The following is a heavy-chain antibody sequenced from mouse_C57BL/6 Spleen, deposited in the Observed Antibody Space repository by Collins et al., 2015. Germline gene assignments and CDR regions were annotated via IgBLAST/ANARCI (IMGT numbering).Heavy chain of an antibody. D-gene: IGHD2-4*01. J-gene: IGHJ4*01. V-gene: IGHV3-6*02. Sequence: DVQLQESGPGLVKPSQSLSLPCSVTGYSITSGYYWNWIRQFPGNKLEWTGYINHDGSNDCNPSLKNRISISRDTSKNQFFLKLNSVTTEDTATYYCARGMTTTAMDYWGQGTSVTVSS. CDR3: ARGMTTTAMDY. CDR1: GYSITSGYY. CDR2: INHDGSN.